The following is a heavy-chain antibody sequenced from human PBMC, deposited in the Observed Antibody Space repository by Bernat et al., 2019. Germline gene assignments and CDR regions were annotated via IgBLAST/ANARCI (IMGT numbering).Heavy chain of an antibody. Sequence: QVQLVESGGGVVQPGRSLRLSCAASGFTFSSYAMHWVRQAPGKGLEWVAVISYDGSNKYYADSVKGRFTISRDNSKNTLYLQMNSLRAEDTAVYYCARDGEWLLYRVGMIRHCSGGSCPEMFFDYWGQGTLVTVSS. D-gene: IGHD2-15*01. CDR1: GFTFSSYA. CDR3: ARDGEWLLYRVGMIRHCSGGSCPEMFFDY. CDR2: ISYDGSNK. V-gene: IGHV3-30*01. J-gene: IGHJ4*02.